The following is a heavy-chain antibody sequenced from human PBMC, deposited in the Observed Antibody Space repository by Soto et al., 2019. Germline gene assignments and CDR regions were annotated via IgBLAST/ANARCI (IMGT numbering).Heavy chain of an antibody. Sequence: GASVKVSCKASGYTFTSYGISWVRQAPGHGLEWMGWICAYNGNTNYAQKLQGRVTMTTDTYTSTSYMELRSARYHGTVVYYCTTAVIAAGHFLAYSGDMDVWGQGTRVTVSS. D-gene: IGHD5-12*01. V-gene: IGHV1-18*01. J-gene: IGHJ6*02. CDR3: TTAVIAAGHFLAYSGDMDV. CDR1: GYTFTSYG. CDR2: ICAYNGNT.